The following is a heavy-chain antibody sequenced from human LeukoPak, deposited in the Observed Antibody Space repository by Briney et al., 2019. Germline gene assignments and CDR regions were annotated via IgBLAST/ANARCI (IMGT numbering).Heavy chain of an antibody. D-gene: IGHD3-3*01. CDR1: GYTFTSYG. Sequence: ASVKVSCKASGYTFTSYGISWVRQAPGQGLEWMGWISAYNGNTHYAQKFQGRVTMTTDTSTNTVYMELRSLRSDDTAVYYCARDTIFGVRGIDYWGQGTLVTVSS. CDR3: ARDTIFGVRGIDY. J-gene: IGHJ4*02. V-gene: IGHV1-18*01. CDR2: ISAYNGNT.